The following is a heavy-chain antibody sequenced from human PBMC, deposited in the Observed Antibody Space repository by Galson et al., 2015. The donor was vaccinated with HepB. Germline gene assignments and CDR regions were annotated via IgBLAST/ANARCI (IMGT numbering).Heavy chain of an antibody. J-gene: IGHJ4*02. CDR1: GFTFSSYG. D-gene: IGHD6-13*01. V-gene: IGHV3-33*08. Sequence: SLRLSCAASGFTFSSYGMHWVRQAPGKGLEWVAVIWYDGSNKYYADSVKGRFTISRDNSKNTLYLQMNSLRAEDTAVYYCARDIAAAGRFDYWGQGTLVTVSS. CDR2: IWYDGSNK. CDR3: ARDIAAAGRFDY.